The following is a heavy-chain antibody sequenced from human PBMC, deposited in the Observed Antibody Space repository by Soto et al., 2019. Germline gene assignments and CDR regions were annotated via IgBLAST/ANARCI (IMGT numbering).Heavy chain of an antibody. D-gene: IGHD2-15*01. J-gene: IGHJ6*02. Sequence: PSETLSLTCTVSGGSISSYYWSWIRQPAGKGLEWIGRIYTSGSTNYNPSLKSRVTMSVDTSKNQFSLKLSSVTAADTAVYYCARAPVYSPYYYYGMDVWGQGTTVTVS. V-gene: IGHV4-4*07. CDR2: IYTSGST. CDR1: GGSISSYY. CDR3: ARAPVYSPYYYYGMDV.